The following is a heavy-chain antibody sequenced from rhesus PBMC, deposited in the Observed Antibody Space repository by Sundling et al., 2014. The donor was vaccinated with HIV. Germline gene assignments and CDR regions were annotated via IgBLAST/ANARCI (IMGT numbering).Heavy chain of an antibody. Sequence: QVQLQESGPGLVKPSETLSLTCAISNGSVSSSNWWSWIRQPPGKGLEWIGRISGSGGSTSDNPSLKSRVTISKDTSKNHFSLKLTSVTAADTAVYYCARGTWNLNDWGQGVLVTVSS. CDR3: ARGTWNLND. CDR2: ISGSGGST. D-gene: IGHD1-38*01. V-gene: IGHV4-92*01. J-gene: IGHJ4*01. CDR1: NGSVSSSNW.